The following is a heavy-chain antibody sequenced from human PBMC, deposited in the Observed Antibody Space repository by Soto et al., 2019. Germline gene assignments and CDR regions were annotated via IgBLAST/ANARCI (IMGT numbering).Heavy chain of an antibody. D-gene: IGHD1-26*01. CDR3: ARDFDKGSLLSRAFDY. CDR2: IWYDGSNK. CDR1: GFTFSSYG. Sequence: PGGSLRLSCAASGFTFSSYGMHWVRQAPGKGLEWVAVIWYDGSNKYYADSVKGRFTISRDNSKNTLYLQMNSLRAEDTAVYYCARDFDKGSLLSRAFDYWGQGTLVTVSS. J-gene: IGHJ4*02. V-gene: IGHV3-33*01.